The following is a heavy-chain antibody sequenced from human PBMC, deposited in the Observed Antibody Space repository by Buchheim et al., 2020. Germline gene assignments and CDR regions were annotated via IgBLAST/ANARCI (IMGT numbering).Heavy chain of an antibody. J-gene: IGHJ6*02. CDR2: IIPIFGTA. CDR3: ARDTVGATTYKHYYYYGMDV. V-gene: IGHV1-69*06. D-gene: IGHD1-26*01. CDR1: GGTFSSYA. Sequence: QVQLVQSGAEVKKPGSSVKVSCKASGGTFSSYAISWVRQAPGQGLEWMGGIIPIFGTANYAQKFQGRVTITAGKSTSTAYMELSSLRSEDTAVYYCARDTVGATTYKHYYYYGMDVWGQGTT.